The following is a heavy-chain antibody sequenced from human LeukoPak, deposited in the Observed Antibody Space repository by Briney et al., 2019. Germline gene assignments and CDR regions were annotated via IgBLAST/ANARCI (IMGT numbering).Heavy chain of an antibody. Sequence: SETLSLTCTVSGGSISGHYWSWIRQSPGKGLEWLGYIYYSGNTAYNPSLKSRITISVDTSKNQFSLKLSSVTAADTAVYYCAGDSYDSSGYYYAFDYWGQGTLVTVSS. CDR3: AGDSYDSSGYYYAFDY. V-gene: IGHV4-59*11. CDR1: GGSISGHY. J-gene: IGHJ4*02. D-gene: IGHD3-22*01. CDR2: IYYSGNT.